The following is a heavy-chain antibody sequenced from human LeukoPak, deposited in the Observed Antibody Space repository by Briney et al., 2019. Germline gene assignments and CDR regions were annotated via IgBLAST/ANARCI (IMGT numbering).Heavy chain of an antibody. V-gene: IGHV1-46*01. CDR2: INPSGGST. D-gene: IGHD3-10*01. CDR1: GYTFTSYY. CDR3: ARAVRAEEVRGAPGAFDY. J-gene: IGHJ4*02. Sequence: ASVKVSCKASGYTFTSYYMHWVRQAPGQGLEWMGIINPSGGSTSYAQKFQGRVTMTRDTSTSTVYMELSSLRSEDTAVYYCARAVRAEEVRGAPGAFDYWGQGTLVTVSS.